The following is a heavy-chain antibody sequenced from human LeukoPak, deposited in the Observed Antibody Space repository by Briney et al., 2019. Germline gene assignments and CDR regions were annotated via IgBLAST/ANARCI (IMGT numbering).Heavy chain of an antibody. CDR3: VKRGKYTNSWIDY. CDR1: GFTFSNYA. V-gene: IGHV3-23*01. J-gene: IGHJ4*02. D-gene: IGHD1-26*01. Sequence: PGGSLRLSCAVSGFTFSNYAMNWVRQAPGKGLEWVSAISGGGGSTYFADSVKGRFTISRDNSNNTLYLQMNSLRAEDTAIYYCVKRGKYTNSWIDYWGQGTLVTVSS. CDR2: ISGGGGST.